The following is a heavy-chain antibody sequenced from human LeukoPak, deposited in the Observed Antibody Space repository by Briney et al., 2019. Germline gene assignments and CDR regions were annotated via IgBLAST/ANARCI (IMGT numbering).Heavy chain of an antibody. D-gene: IGHD3-10*01. CDR3: ARDPPRSGLNLDY. CDR1: GGSIGDSYW. CDR2: IYHDGCT. Sequence: SETLSLTCAVSGGSIGDSYWWTWVRQPPGKGLEWIGEIYHDGCTNYNPSLKGRVTISLDKSKNQFSLKLNSMTAADTAVYYCARDPPRSGLNLDYWGQGTLVTVSS. V-gene: IGHV4-4*02. J-gene: IGHJ4*02.